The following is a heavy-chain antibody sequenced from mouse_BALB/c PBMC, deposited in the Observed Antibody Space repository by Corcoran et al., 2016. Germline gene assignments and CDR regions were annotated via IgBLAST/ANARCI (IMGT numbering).Heavy chain of an antibody. D-gene: IGHD1-2*01. Sequence: QVTLKESGPGILQPSQTLSLTCSFSGFSLSTSGMGVSWIRQPSGKGLEWLAHIYWDDDKRYNPSLKSRLTSSKDTSSNQVFLKITSVDNADTATYYCARRGLLRLHAMDYWGQGTSVTVSS. V-gene: IGHV8-12*01. CDR2: IYWDDDK. CDR3: ARRGLLRLHAMDY. J-gene: IGHJ4*01. CDR1: GFSLSTSGMG.